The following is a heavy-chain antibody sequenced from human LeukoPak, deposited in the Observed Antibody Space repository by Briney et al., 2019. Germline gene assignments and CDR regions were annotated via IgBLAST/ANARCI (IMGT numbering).Heavy chain of an antibody. CDR2: IGTAGDT. D-gene: IGHD6-19*01. Sequence: GGSLRLSCAASGFTFSSYDMHWVRQATGKGLEWVSAIGTAGDTYYPGSVKGRFTISRENAKNSLYLQMNSLRAEDTAVYCCARDRPQQWLVRGQRGYYYYMDVWGKGTTVTISS. CDR3: ARDRPQQWLVRGQRGYYYYMDV. V-gene: IGHV3-13*01. J-gene: IGHJ6*03. CDR1: GFTFSSYD.